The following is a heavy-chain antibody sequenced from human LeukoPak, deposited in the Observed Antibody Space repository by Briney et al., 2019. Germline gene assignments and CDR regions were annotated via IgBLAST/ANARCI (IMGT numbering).Heavy chain of an antibody. J-gene: IGHJ2*01. D-gene: IGHD3-10*01. CDR3: ARIGFTMVRGGRYFDL. Sequence: ASVKVSCKASGYTFTSDGISWVRQAPRQGLEWMGWISAYNGNTNYAQKLQGRVTMTTDTSTSTAYMELRSLRSDDTAVYYCARIGFTMVRGGRYFDLWGRGTLVTVS. CDR2: ISAYNGNT. V-gene: IGHV1-18*01. CDR1: GYTFTSDG.